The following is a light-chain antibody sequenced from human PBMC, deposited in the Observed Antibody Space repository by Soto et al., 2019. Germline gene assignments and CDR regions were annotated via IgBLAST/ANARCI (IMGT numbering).Light chain of an antibody. V-gene: IGKV3-15*01. CDR3: QQYNDWPLT. Sequence: EIVMTQSPATLSVSPWERATLSCRANQSVSHDLAWYQAKPGQAPRLLIFDTSTRSTGVPTRFSGSGSGTDFTLTIISLHSEDFAVYHCQQYNDWPLTFGGVTKVEVQ. CDR1: QSVSHD. CDR2: DTS. J-gene: IGKJ4*01.